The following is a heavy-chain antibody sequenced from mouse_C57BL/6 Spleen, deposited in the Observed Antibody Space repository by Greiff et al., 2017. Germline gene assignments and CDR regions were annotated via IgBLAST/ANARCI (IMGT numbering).Heavy chain of an antibody. CDR1: GYSITSGYY. V-gene: IGHV3-6*01. Sequence: EVQLQQSGPGLVKPSQSLSLTCSVTGYSITSGYYWNWIRQFPGNKLEWVGYISYDGSNNYNPTLKNRISITLDTSKNQFFLKLNAVTTEDTATYHCANKGPYYFDYWGQGTTLTGSS. CDR2: ISYDGSN. D-gene: IGHD1-3*01. CDR3: ANKGPYYFDY. J-gene: IGHJ2*01.